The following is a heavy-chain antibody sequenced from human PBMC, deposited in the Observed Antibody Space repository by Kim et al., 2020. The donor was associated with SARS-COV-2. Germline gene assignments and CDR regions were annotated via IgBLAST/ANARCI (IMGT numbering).Heavy chain of an antibody. Sequence: GGSLRLSCAAYGLTYGAYATPWVRPAPGEGIAWVSGINRSSTKIDYADTVNGRFPTSRDNADNSLSLQTTSVRAEHTALYYCAKLHSDWSYFDAWG. CDR3: AKLHSDWSYFDA. D-gene: IGHD6-19*01. CDR1: GLTYGAYA. J-gene: IGHJ4*01. CDR2: INRSSTKI. V-gene: IGHV3-9*01.